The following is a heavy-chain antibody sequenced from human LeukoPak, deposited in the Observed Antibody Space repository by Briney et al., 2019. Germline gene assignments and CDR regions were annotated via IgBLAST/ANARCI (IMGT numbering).Heavy chain of an antibody. Sequence: PSETLSLTCTVSGGSISSYYWSWIRQPPGKGLEWIGYIYHSGSTYYNPSLKSRVTISVDRSKNQFSLKLSSVTAADTAVYYCARATPYYDYVWGSYRFHAFDIWGQGTMVTVSS. J-gene: IGHJ3*02. V-gene: IGHV4-59*12. CDR2: IYHSGST. D-gene: IGHD3-16*02. CDR3: ARATPYYDYVWGSYRFHAFDI. CDR1: GGSISSYY.